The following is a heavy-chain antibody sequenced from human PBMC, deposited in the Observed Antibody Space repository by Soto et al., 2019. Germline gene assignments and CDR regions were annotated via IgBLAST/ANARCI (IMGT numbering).Heavy chain of an antibody. D-gene: IGHD3-10*01. CDR2: INHSGST. V-gene: IGHV4-34*01. CDR3: ASSLWFGELLSNGMDV. J-gene: IGHJ6*02. CDR1: GGSFSGYY. Sequence: QVQLQQWGAGLLKPSETLSLTCAVYGGSFSGYYWSWIRQPPGKGLEWIGEINHSGSTNYNPSLNSRVTISVDTSKNQFSLKLSSVTAADTAVYYCASSLWFGELLSNGMDVWGQGTTVTVSS.